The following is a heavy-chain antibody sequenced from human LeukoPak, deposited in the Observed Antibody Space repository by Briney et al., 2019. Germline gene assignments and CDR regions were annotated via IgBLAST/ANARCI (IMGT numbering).Heavy chain of an antibody. D-gene: IGHD6-13*01. CDR1: GGSISSSSYY. CDR2: IYYSGTT. V-gene: IGHV4-39*07. J-gene: IGHJ4*02. CDR3: AREVHYGYSSTFGY. Sequence: NASETLSLTCTVSGGSISSSSYYWGWIRQPPGKGLEWIGSIYYSGTTYYNPSLKNRVTISIDTSKNQFSLKLTSVTAADTAVYYCAREVHYGYSSTFGYWGQGTLVTVSS.